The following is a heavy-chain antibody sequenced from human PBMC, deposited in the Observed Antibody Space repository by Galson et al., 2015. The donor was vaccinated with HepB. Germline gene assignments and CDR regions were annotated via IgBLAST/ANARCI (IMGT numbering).Heavy chain of an antibody. J-gene: IGHJ6*02. CDR1: RYTLTELS. Sequence: SVKVSCKVSRYTLTELSMHWVRQAPGKGLEWMGGFDPEDGETIYAQKFQGRVTMTEDTSTDTAYMELSSLRSEDTAVYYCATQAAADYYYGMDVWGQGTTVTVSS. CDR3: ATQAAADYYYGMDV. CDR2: FDPEDGET. V-gene: IGHV1-24*01. D-gene: IGHD6-13*01.